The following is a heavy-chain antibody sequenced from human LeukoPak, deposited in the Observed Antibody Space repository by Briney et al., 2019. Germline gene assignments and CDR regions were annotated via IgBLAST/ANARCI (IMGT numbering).Heavy chain of an antibody. J-gene: IGHJ4*02. Sequence: PGGSLRLSCAVSGFIFRSYWMTWVRQAPGKGLEWVANIKEDGSEKNYVDSVKGRFTISRDNAKNSLSLQMNSLRAEDTAVYYCARNDSPDYWGQGTLVTVSS. D-gene: IGHD3-22*01. CDR2: IKEDGSEK. CDR1: GFIFRSYW. V-gene: IGHV3-7*01. CDR3: ARNDSPDY.